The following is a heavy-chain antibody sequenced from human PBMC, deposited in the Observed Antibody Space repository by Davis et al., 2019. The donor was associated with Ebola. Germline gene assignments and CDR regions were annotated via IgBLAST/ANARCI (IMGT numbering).Heavy chain of an antibody. J-gene: IGHJ4*02. Sequence: AASVKVSCKTSGGTFTNYAVSWVRQAPGQGLEWMGGIIPIFGTANYAQKFQGRVTITADESTSTAYMELSSLRSEDTAVYYCAREFGLDSSAPFDYWGQGTLVTVSS. D-gene: IGHD3-22*01. V-gene: IGHV1-69*13. CDR2: IIPIFGTA. CDR3: AREFGLDSSAPFDY. CDR1: GGTFTNYA.